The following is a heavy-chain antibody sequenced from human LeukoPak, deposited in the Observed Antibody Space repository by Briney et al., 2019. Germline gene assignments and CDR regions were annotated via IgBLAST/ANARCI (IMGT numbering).Heavy chain of an antibody. CDR1: GFTFREYG. CDR3: ARDGSGWSSDY. CDR2: MWNDGITG. D-gene: IGHD6-19*01. J-gene: IGHJ4*02. Sequence: TGGSLRLSCVASGFTFREYGFHWVSQAPGKGLEWVAVMWNDGITGKYADSVRGRFSVSRDNSKNTVYLQMDSLRADDTSVYYCARDGSGWSSDYWGQGTLVTVSS. V-gene: IGHV3-33*01.